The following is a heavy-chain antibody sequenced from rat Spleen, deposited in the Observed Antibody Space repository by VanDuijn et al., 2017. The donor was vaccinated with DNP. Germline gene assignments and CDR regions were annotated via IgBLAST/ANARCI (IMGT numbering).Heavy chain of an antibody. Sequence: EVQLVESGGGLVQPGRSLKLSCAASGFTFSDHYMAWVRQAPTKGLEWVTYISYDGGSANYGESVKGRFTISRDNAENTVYLQMNSLRSEDTATYYCANGLRAPFDYWGQGVMVTVSS. CDR1: GFTFSDHY. CDR3: ANGLRAPFDY. V-gene: IGHV5-20*01. D-gene: IGHD1-11*01. CDR2: ISYDGGSA. J-gene: IGHJ2*01.